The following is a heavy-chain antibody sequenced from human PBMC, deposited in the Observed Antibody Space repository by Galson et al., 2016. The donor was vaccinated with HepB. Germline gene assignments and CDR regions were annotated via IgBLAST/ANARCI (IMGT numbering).Heavy chain of an antibody. CDR2: IKQDGSEK. V-gene: IGHV3-7*05. CDR3: ARARSWLQDNYFNH. D-gene: IGHD6-19*01. CDR1: GFTFSNYW. J-gene: IGHJ4*02. Sequence: SLRLSCAASGFTFSNYWMSWVRQAPGKGLEWVANIKQDGSEKYYVDSVKGRFTISRDNAKNSLYLQMNSLRVEDTAVYYCARARSWLQDNYFNHWGQGTLVTVSS.